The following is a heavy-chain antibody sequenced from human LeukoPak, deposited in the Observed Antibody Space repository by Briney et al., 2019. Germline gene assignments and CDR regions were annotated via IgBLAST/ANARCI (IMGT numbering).Heavy chain of an antibody. CDR1: GFTFDTYA. CDR3: AKVLVLTRLPTCFDY. CDR2: LSGSGGST. Sequence: GGSLRLSCAASGFTFDTYAMSWVRQPPGKGLEWVSGLSGSGGSTYYADSVKGRFTISRDNAKNTLYLQMNSLRAEDTAVYYCAKVLVLTRLPTCFDYWGQGTLVTVSS. V-gene: IGHV3-23*01. D-gene: IGHD3-9*01. J-gene: IGHJ4*02.